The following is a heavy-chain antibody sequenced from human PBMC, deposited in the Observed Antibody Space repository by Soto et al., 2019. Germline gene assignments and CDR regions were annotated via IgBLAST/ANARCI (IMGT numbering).Heavy chain of an antibody. CDR1: GGSISSSNYY. CDR2: IYSSGST. V-gene: IGHV4-39*01. J-gene: IGHJ4*02. Sequence: QLQLQESGPGLVKPSETLSLTCTVSGGSISSSNYYWGWIRQPPGKGLQWIGSIYSSGSTYYNSSRKSRATISGDTSKTQFSLKVTSVTAADTAVYYCASEKAAGFDYWGQGTLVTVSS. CDR3: ASEKAAGFDY. D-gene: IGHD6-13*01.